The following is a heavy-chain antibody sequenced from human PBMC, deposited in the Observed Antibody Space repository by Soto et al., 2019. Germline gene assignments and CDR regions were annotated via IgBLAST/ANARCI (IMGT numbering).Heavy chain of an antibody. J-gene: IGHJ4*02. CDR2: IVVGSGNT. CDR1: GFTFTSSA. Sequence: SVKVSCKASGFTFTSSAMQWVRQARGQRLEWIGWIVVGSGNTNYAQKFQERVTITRDMSTSTAYMELSSLRSEDTAVYYCAAVLSRRTVTKSSDYWGQGTLVTVSS. D-gene: IGHD4-17*01. CDR3: AAVLSRRTVTKSSDY. V-gene: IGHV1-58*02.